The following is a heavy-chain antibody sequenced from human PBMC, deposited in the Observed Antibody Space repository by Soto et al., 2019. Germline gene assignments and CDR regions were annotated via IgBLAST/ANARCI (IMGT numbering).Heavy chain of an antibody. V-gene: IGHV1-18*01. CDR3: ASGAPAELD. CDR1: GYTFTTYH. Sequence: QVQLVQSGAEVKKPGASVKVSCKASGYTFTTYHISWVRQAPGQGLEWMGWISAYNGNTNYAQKLQGRVTMTTDTSTSTAYRELRSLRSDDTAVYTSASGAPAELDWGQGTLVTVSS. D-gene: IGHD1-7*01. CDR2: ISAYNGNT. J-gene: IGHJ4*02.